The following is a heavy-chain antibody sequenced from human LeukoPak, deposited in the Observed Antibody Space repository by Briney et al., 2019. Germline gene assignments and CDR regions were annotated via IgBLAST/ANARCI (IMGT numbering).Heavy chain of an antibody. CDR3: ARGAPYYYDSSGYLFDY. CDR1: GGSINSYY. V-gene: IGHV4-59*01. J-gene: IGHJ4*02. CDR2: IYYSGST. Sequence: SETLSLTCTVSGGSINSYYWSWIRQPPEKGLEWIGYIYYSGSTNYNPSLKSRVTISVDTSKNQFSLKLSSVTAADTAVYYCARGAPYYYDSSGYLFDYWGQGTLVTVSS. D-gene: IGHD3-22*01.